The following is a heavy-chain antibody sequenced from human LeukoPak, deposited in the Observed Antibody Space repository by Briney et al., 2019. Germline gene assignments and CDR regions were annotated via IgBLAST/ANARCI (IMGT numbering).Heavy chain of an antibody. CDR3: ARALYDSSGYPDY. V-gene: IGHV3-20*04. CDR2: INWNGGST. J-gene: IGHJ4*02. CDR1: GFTFDDYG. Sequence: AGGSLRLXCAASGFTFDDYGMSWVRQAPGKGLEWVSGINWNGGSTGYADSVKGRFTISRDNAKNSLYLQMNSLRAEDTALYYCARALYDSSGYPDYWGQGTLVTVSS. D-gene: IGHD3-22*01.